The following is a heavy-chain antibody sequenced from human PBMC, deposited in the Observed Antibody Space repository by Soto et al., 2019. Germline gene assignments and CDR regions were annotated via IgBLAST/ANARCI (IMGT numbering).Heavy chain of an antibody. CDR3: ASNRAAAQLNDAFDI. J-gene: IGHJ3*02. D-gene: IGHD2-2*01. Sequence: GGSLRLSCAASGFTFSDYYMSWIRQAPGKGLEWVSHISSSSSYTNYADSVKGRFTISRDNAKNSLYLQMNSLRAEDTAVYYCASNRAAAQLNDAFDIWGQGTMVTVSS. CDR2: ISSSSSYT. V-gene: IGHV3-11*06. CDR1: GFTFSDYY.